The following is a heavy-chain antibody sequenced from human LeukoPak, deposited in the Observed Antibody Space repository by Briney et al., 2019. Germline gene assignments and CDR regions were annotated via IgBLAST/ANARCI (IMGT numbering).Heavy chain of an antibody. D-gene: IGHD1-26*01. CDR1: GGSISSGGYS. CDR3: AREGYSGSYYPDAFDI. V-gene: IGHV4-30-2*01. CDR2: IYHSGST. Sequence: SETLSLTCAVSGGSISSGGYSWSWIRQPPGKGLEWIGYIYHSGSTYYNPSLKSRVTISVDRSKNQFSLKLSSVTAADTAVYYCAREGYSGSYYPDAFDIWGQGTMVTVSS. J-gene: IGHJ3*02.